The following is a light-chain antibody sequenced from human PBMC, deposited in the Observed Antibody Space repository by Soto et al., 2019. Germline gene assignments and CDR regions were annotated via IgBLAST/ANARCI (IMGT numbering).Light chain of an antibody. V-gene: IGKV1-8*01. J-gene: IGKJ5*01. CDR3: QQYYSYPPT. CDR1: QGISSY. CDR2: AAS. Sequence: AIRMTQSPSSFSASTGGRVTSTCRASQGISSYLAWYQQKPGKAPKLLIYAASTLQSGVPSRFSGSGSGTDFTLTISCLQSEDFATYYCQQYYSYPPTFGQGTRLEIK.